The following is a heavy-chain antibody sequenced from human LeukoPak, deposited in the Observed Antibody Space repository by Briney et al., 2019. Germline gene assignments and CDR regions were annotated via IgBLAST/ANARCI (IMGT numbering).Heavy chain of an antibody. Sequence: GVSLRLSCAASGFTFSSYGMHWVRQAPGKGLEWVAVIWYDGSNKYYADSVKGRFTISRDNSKNTLYLQMNSLRAEDTAVYYCAKDHGDIVVVPAATAPDYWGQGTLVTVSS. CDR1: GFTFSSYG. D-gene: IGHD2-2*01. CDR3: AKDHGDIVVVPAATAPDY. V-gene: IGHV3-33*06. J-gene: IGHJ4*02. CDR2: IWYDGSNK.